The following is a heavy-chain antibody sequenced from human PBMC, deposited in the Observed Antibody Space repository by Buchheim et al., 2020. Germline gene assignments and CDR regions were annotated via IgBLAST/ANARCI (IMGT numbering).Heavy chain of an antibody. J-gene: IGHJ6*03. Sequence: QVQLQESGPGLVKPSQTLSLTCTVSGGSISSDSYYWGWIRQPPGKGLEWIGSIYYGGSTYYNPSLKSRVTISVDTSKNQFSLKLSSVTAADTAVYYCARQITMVRGLTVNDYYYMDVWGKGTT. CDR3: ARQITMVRGLTVNDYYYMDV. D-gene: IGHD3-10*01. CDR2: IYYGGST. CDR1: GGSISSDSYY. V-gene: IGHV4-39*01.